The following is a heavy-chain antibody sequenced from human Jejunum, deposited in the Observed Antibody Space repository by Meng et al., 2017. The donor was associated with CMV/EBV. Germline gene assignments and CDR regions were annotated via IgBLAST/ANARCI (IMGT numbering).Heavy chain of an antibody. D-gene: IGHD1-26*01. CDR3: AREWSVGAYNWLDP. CDR1: GFSFSNYL. V-gene: IGHV3-21*01. J-gene: IGHJ5*02. CDR2: ISSSSSYI. Sequence: ASGFSFSNYLMNWVRRAPGKGLEWVSSISSSSSYIYYADSVKGRFTISRDNAKNSLYLQMDSLRVEDTAVYYCAREWSVGAYNWLDPWGQGTLVTVSS.